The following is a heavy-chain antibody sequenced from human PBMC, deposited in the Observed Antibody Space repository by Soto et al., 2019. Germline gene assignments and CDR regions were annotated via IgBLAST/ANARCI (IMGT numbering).Heavy chain of an antibody. Sequence: GESLKISCKGSGYSFTSYWIGWVRQMPGKGLEWMGIIYPGDSDTRYSPSFQGQVTISADKSISTAYLQWSSLKASDTAMYYCARRGADFWSGYPYNWFDPWGQGTLVTVSS. CDR3: ARRGADFWSGYPYNWFDP. J-gene: IGHJ5*02. V-gene: IGHV5-51*01. CDR1: GYSFTSYW. D-gene: IGHD3-3*01. CDR2: IYPGDSDT.